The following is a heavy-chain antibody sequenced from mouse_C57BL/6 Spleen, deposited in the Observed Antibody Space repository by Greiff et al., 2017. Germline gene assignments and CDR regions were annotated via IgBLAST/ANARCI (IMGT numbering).Heavy chain of an antibody. D-gene: IGHD1-1*01. CDR3: AYYYGSSYWWYFDV. CDR1: GYTFTSYD. J-gene: IGHJ1*03. V-gene: IGHV1-85*01. CDR2: IYPRDGST. Sequence: VKLQQSGPELVKPGASVKLSCKASGYTFTSYDINWVKQRPGQGLEWIGWIYPRDGSTKYNEKFKGKATLTVDTSSSTAYMELHSLTSEDSAVYFWAYYYGSSYWWYFDVWGTGTTVTVSS.